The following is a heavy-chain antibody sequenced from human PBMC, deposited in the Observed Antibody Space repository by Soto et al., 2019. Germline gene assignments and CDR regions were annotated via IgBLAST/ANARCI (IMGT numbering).Heavy chain of an antibody. CDR3: AKDMIRGRQSSSHAFDI. J-gene: IGHJ3*02. CDR2: ISWDGGST. V-gene: IGHV3-43*01. D-gene: IGHD6-13*01. CDR1: GFTFDDYT. Sequence: GGSLRLSCAASGFTFDDYTMHWVRQAPGKGLEWVSLISWDGGSTYYADSVKGRFTISRDNSKNSLYLQMNSLRTEDTALYYCAKDMIRGRQSSSHAFDIWGQGTMVTVSS.